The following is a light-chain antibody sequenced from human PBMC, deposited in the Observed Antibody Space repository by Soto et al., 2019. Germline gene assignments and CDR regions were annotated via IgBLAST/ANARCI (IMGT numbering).Light chain of an antibody. V-gene: IGLV1-44*01. CDR1: SSNIGSNT. J-gene: IGLJ7*01. CDR3: AAWDDSLSRAV. CDR2: SSD. Sequence: QSVLTQPPSASGTPGQRVTISCSGSSSNIGSNTVSWYQQLPGTAPKVLIYSSDQRPSGVPDRFSGSKSGPSASLAISGLQSEDEADYYCAAWDDSLSRAVFGGGTQLTVL.